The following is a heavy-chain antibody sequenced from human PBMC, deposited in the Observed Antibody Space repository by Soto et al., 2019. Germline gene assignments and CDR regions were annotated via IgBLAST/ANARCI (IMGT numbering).Heavy chain of an antibody. J-gene: IGHJ5*02. CDR3: AGCLFSYGARFDP. Sequence: QVQLQESGPGPVKPSETLSLTCTVSGGSISRYYWSWIRQPPGKGLEWIGYIYYSGSTNYNPSLKNRVTISVHTSKTQFSLKLSSVTAADTAVDYGAGCLFSYGARFDPWGQGTLVTVSS. D-gene: IGHD1-26*01. CDR1: GGSISRYY. V-gene: IGHV4-59*01. CDR2: IYYSGST.